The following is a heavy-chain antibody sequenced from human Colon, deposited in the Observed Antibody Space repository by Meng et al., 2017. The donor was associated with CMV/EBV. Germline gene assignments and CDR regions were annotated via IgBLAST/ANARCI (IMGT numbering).Heavy chain of an antibody. J-gene: IGHJ4*02. Sequence: QVQLVQSGAEVKKPGASVRVSCKASGYTLSGYHTHWVRQAPGQGLEWMGRVDPGGGAKYTQKFQGRVTMTRDTSTSTVHMELNSLTFADTAVYYRARELGGTYYFDFWGQGTLVTVSS. V-gene: IGHV1-46*01. CDR1: GYTLSGYH. D-gene: IGHD1-26*01. CDR2: VDPGGGA. CDR3: ARELGGTYYFDF.